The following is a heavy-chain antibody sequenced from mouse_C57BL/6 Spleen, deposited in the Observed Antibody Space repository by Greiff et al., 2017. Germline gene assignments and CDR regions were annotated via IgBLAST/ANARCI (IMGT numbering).Heavy chain of an antibody. V-gene: IGHV1-64*01. CDR1: GYTFTSYW. D-gene: IGHD1-1*01. J-gene: IGHJ2*01. CDR2: IHPNSGST. Sequence: VQLQQSGAELVKPGASVKLSCKASGYTFTSYWMHWVKQRPGQGLEWIGMIHPNSGSTNYNEKFKSKATLTVDKSSSTAYMQLSSLTSEDSAVYYCARSPTVVATDFDYWGQGTTLTVSS. CDR3: ARSPTVVATDFDY.